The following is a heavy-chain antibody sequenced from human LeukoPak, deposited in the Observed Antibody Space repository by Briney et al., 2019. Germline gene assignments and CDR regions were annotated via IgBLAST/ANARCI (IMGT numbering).Heavy chain of an antibody. CDR3: ARFSSGCSTASCHLAY. D-gene: IGHD1-26*01. Sequence: SETLSLTCTVSGGSLSSHYWSWIRQPPGKGLELIGHIYYTETTFYNPSLNSRVTISLDTSRNQFSLRLTSVTAADTAVYYCARFSSGCSTASCHLAYWGQGTLVTVSS. J-gene: IGHJ4*02. CDR2: IYYTETT. CDR1: GGSLSSHY. V-gene: IGHV4-59*11.